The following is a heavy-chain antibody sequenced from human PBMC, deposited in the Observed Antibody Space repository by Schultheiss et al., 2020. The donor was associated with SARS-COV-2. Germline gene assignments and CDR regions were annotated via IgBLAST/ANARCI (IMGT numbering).Heavy chain of an antibody. Sequence: ASVKVSCKASGYTFIDYYMHWVRQAPGQGLEWMGWINPHSGGTNYAQKFQGRVTMTRDTSIITAYMELNILISDDTAVYYCARYSSSSGFDYWGQGTLVTVSS. V-gene: IGHV1-2*02. D-gene: IGHD6-6*01. CDR2: INPHSGGT. J-gene: IGHJ4*02. CDR3: ARYSSSSGFDY. CDR1: GYTFIDYY.